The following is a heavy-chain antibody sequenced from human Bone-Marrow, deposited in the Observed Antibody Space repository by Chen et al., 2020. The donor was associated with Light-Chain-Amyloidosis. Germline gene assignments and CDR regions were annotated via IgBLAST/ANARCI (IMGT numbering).Heavy chain of an antibody. D-gene: IGHD1-26*01. V-gene: IGHV3-7*03. CDR1: GFTFNSYW. Sequence: EMQLVESGGGLVQPGGSLRLSFAASGFTFNSYWMTWVRQVPGKGPEWVANMNRDGSKSYYVDSVQGRFIISRDNAKNSLFLQMNNVRAEDTAVYYCARDINPAYNGMYYDAFDVWGHGTMVTVSS. CDR2: MNRDGSKS. CDR3: ARDINPAYNGMYYDAFDV. J-gene: IGHJ3*01.